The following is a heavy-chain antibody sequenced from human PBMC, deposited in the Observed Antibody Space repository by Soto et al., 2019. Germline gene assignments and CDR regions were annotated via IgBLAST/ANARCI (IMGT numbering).Heavy chain of an antibody. D-gene: IGHD2-2*01. CDR2: LNTDGSST. J-gene: IGHJ4*02. V-gene: IGHV3-74*01. CDR1: GFTFSSFW. CDR3: ARDRDSTSNENYFDY. Sequence: PGGSLRLSCAASGFTFSSFWMRWVRQVPGKGLVWVSRLNTDGSSTNYADSVKGRFTISRDNAKNTLYLEMNSLRAEDTAVYYCARDRDSTSNENYFDYWGQGTLVTVSS.